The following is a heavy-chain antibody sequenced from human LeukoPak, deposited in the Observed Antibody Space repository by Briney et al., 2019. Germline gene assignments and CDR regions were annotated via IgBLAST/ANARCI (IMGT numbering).Heavy chain of an antibody. Sequence: GGSLRLSCAASGFTFSTSWMSWVRQAPGKGLEWVANIKRDGSEKYYVDSVKGRFTISRDNSKNSLYLQMDSLRAEDTAVYYCARISTSVAGADYWGQGTLVAVSS. V-gene: IGHV3-7*01. CDR2: IKRDGSEK. CDR3: ARISTSVAGADY. J-gene: IGHJ4*02. CDR1: GFTFSTSW. D-gene: IGHD6-19*01.